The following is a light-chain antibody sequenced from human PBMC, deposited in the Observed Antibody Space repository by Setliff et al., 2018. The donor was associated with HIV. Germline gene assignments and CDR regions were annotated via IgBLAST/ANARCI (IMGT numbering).Light chain of an antibody. CDR3: AAWDDSLNAWV. Sequence: QSALTQPPSTSGTPGQRVTISCSGSSSNIGSSYVHWYQQFPGAAPKLLIYRNNQRPSGVPDRFSGSKSGTSASLAISWLRSEDEADYYCAAWDDSLNAWVFGGGTKATVL. J-gene: IGLJ3*02. CDR1: SSNIGSSY. CDR2: RNN. V-gene: IGLV1-47*01.